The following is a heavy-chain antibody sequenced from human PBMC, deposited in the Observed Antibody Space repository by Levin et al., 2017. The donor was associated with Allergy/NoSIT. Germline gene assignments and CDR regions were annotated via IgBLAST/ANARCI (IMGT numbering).Heavy chain of an antibody. Sequence: SGPTLVKRTDSLTLTCTFSGFSLSTTGVSVDWIRQPPGKALEWLANIYWDDHKRFSPSLRSRLTITKDTSKNQVVLTMSNMDPADTSTYYCARSWAGGPVDYWGQGTLVTVSS. J-gene: IGHJ4*02. CDR2: IYWDDHK. V-gene: IGHV2-5*02. D-gene: IGHD3-16*01. CDR3: ARSWAGGPVDY. CDR1: GFSLSTTGVS.